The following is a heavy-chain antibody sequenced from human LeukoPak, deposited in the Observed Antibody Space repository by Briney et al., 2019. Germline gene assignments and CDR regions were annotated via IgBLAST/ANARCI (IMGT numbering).Heavy chain of an antibody. CDR1: GGSISSYY. V-gene: IGHV4-4*07. CDR2: IYTSGST. D-gene: IGHD3-3*01. CDR3: ATVGSGYYIRPQLHYYMDV. Sequence: PSETLSLTCTASGGSISSYYWSWIRQPAGKGLEWIGRIYTSGSTNYNPSLKSRVTMSVDTSKNQFSLKLSSVTAADTAVYYCATVGSGYYIRPQLHYYMDVWGKGTTVTVSS. J-gene: IGHJ6*03.